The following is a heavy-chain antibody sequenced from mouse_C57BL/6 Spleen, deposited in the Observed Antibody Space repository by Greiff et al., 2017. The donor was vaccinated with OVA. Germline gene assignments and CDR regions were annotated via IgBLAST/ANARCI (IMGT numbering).Heavy chain of an antibody. CDR2: IDPETGGT. D-gene: IGHD2-2*01. Sequence: QVHVKQSGAELVRPGASVTLSCKASGYTFTDYEMHWVKQTPVHGLEWIGAIDPETGGTAYNQKFKGKAILTADKSSSTAYMELRSLTSEDSAVYYCTRDGYERFAYWGQGTLVTVSA. CDR1: GYTFTDYE. CDR3: TRDGYERFAY. J-gene: IGHJ3*01. V-gene: IGHV1-15*01.